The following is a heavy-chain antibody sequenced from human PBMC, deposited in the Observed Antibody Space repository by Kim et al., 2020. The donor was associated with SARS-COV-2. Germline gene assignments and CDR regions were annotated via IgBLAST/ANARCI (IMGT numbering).Heavy chain of an antibody. V-gene: IGHV4-59*13. CDR3: ARVEYTYGWGYSFDY. J-gene: IGHJ4*02. CDR1: GGSISSYY. Sequence: SETLSLTCTVSGGSISSYYWSWIRQPPGKGLEWIGYIYYSGSTNYNPSLKSRVTISVDTSKNQFSLKLSSVTAADTAVYYCARVEYTYGWGYSFDYWGQGTLVTVSS. CDR2: IYYSGST. D-gene: IGHD3-10*01.